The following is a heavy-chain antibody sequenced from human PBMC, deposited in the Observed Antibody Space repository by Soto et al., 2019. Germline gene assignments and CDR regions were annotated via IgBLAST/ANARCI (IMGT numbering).Heavy chain of an antibody. CDR2: INSDGSST. CDR3: ARSLWSPYFYYGLDV. CDR1: GFTFSSYW. D-gene: IGHD2-21*01. V-gene: IGHV3-74*01. Sequence: GGSLRLSCAASGFTFSSYWMHWVRQAPGKGLVWVSRINSDGSSTSYADSVKGRFTISRDNSKNTLYLDMHSLTTDDTAVYFCARSLWSPYFYYGLDVWGQGTTVTVSS. J-gene: IGHJ6*02.